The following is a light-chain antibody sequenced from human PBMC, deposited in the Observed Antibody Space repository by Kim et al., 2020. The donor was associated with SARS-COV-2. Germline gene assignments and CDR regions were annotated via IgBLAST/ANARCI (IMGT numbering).Light chain of an antibody. J-gene: IGLJ3*02. V-gene: IGLV1-44*01. Sequence: GQRVTISCSESSANSGSNVLNWYQQLPGPAPKLLMYSNDYRPSGVPDRFSGSKSGTSASLAISGLQSEDEADYYCAAWDDSLKGSVFGGGTQLTVL. CDR2: SND. CDR1: SANSGSNV. CDR3: AAWDDSLKGSV.